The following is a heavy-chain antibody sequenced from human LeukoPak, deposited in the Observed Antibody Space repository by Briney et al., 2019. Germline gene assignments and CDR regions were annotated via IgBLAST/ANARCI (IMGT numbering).Heavy chain of an antibody. V-gene: IGHV3-48*03. D-gene: IGHD6-13*01. CDR1: GFTFSSYE. J-gene: IGHJ4*02. Sequence: GGSLRLSCAASGFTFSSYEMNWVRQAPGKGLDWVSYISSSGTTVYYADSVKGRFTISRDNGENSLYLQMNSLRDEDTAVYYCARDGGRDSTYWYYYWGQGTLVTVSS. CDR2: ISSSGTTV. CDR3: ARDGGRDSTYWYYY.